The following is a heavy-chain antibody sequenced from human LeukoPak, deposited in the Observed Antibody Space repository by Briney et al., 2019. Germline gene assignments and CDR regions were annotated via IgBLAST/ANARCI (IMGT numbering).Heavy chain of an antibody. Sequence: GGSLRLSCAASGFTFSTYSMNWVRQAPGKGLEWISYISSNSRTIYYAGSVKGRLIVSRDNVKNSLDLHMNTLRAEDTAVYYCARGRGNYFYGMDVWGQGTTVTVSS. CDR2: ISSNSRTI. CDR3: ARGRGNYFYGMDV. J-gene: IGHJ6*02. V-gene: IGHV3-48*01. D-gene: IGHD3-10*01. CDR1: GFTFSTYS.